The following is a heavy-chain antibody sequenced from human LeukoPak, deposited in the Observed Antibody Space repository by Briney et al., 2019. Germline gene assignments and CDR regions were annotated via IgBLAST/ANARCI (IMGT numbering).Heavy chain of an antibody. CDR2: INPNSGGT. D-gene: IGHD4-17*01. CDR3: AREFPKSLKYGGNWFDP. CDR1: GYTFTGYY. V-gene: IGHV1-2*06. Sequence: ASVKVSCKASGYTFTGYYMHWVRQAPGQGLEGMGRINPNSGGTNYAQKFQGRVTMTRDTSISTAYMELSRLRSDDTAVYYCAREFPKSLKYGGNWFDPWGQGTLVTVSS. J-gene: IGHJ5*02.